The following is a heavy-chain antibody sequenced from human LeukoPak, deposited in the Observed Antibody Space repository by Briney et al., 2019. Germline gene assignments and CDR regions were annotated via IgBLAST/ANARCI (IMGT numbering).Heavy chain of an antibody. D-gene: IGHD3-10*01. CDR1: GGSISSYY. J-gene: IGHJ4*02. V-gene: IGHV4-59*08. Sequence: QPSETLSLTCTVSGGSISSYYWSWIRQPPGKGREWIGYIYYSGSTNYNPSLKSRVTISVDTSKNQFSLKLSSVTAADTAVYYCASAYYYGSGSYIHWGQGTLVTVSS. CDR2: IYYSGST. CDR3: ASAYYYGSGSYIH.